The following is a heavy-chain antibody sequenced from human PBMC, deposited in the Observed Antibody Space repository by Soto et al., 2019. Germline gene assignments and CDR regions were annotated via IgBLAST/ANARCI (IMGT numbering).Heavy chain of an antibody. Sequence: ASVKVSCKASGYTFTRYDINWVRQATGQGLEWMGWMNPNSGNTGYAQKFQGRVTMTRNTSISTAYMELSSLRSEDTAVYYCARVGLEYSSSGHHRDIWGQGTMVTVSS. CDR2: MNPNSGNT. CDR1: GYTFTRYD. CDR3: ARVGLEYSSSGHHRDI. D-gene: IGHD6-6*01. V-gene: IGHV1-8*01. J-gene: IGHJ3*02.